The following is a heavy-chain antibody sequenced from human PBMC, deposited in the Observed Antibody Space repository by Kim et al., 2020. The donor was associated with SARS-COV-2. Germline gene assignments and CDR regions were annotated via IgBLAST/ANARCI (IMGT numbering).Heavy chain of an antibody. V-gene: IGHV3-11*06. J-gene: IGHJ6*02. CDR2: ISSSSSYT. Sequence: GGSLRLSCAASGFTFSDYYMSWIRQAPGKGLEWVSYISSSSSYTNYADSVKGRFTISRDNAKNSLYLQMNSLRAEDTAVYYCAGAIGRLDYYGMGVRGQGTTVTVSS. D-gene: IGHD1-26*01. CDR1: GFTFSDYY. CDR3: AGAIGRLDYYGMGV.